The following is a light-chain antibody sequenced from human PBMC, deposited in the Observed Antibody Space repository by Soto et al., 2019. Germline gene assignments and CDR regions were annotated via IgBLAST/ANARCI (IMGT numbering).Light chain of an antibody. J-gene: IGKJ4*01. CDR3: QQRSNWPPP. CDR1: QSVSSY. V-gene: IGKV3-11*01. CDR2: DAS. Sequence: EIVLTQSPATLSLSPGERATLSCRASQSVSSYVAGYQQKPGQAPRLLIYDASNRATGIPARFSGSGSGTDFTLTIRSLEPEDFAVYYCQQRSNWPPPFGGGTKVEIK.